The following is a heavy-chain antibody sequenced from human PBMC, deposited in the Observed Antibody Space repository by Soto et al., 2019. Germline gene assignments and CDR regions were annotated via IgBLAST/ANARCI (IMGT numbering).Heavy chain of an antibody. D-gene: IGHD4-17*01. Sequence: ASVKLSCKASGYTFTSYAMHWVRQAPGQRLEWMGWINAGNGNTKYSQKFQGRVTITRDTSASTAYMELSSLRSEDTAVYYCARDPHYGYYVLPTPTVTYFDYWGQGPLVSVSP. CDR1: GYTFTSYA. J-gene: IGHJ4*02. CDR2: INAGNGNT. CDR3: ARDPHYGYYVLPTPTVTYFDY. V-gene: IGHV1-3*01.